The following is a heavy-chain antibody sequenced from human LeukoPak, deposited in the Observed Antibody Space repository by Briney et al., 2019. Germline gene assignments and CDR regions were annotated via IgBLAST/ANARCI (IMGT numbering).Heavy chain of an antibody. J-gene: IGHJ3*02. CDR2: INPSVGST. CDR1: GYTFTRYY. V-gene: IGHV1-46*01. D-gene: IGHD3-22*01. Sequence: ASVQVSCKASGYTFTRYYMHWVRQAPGQGLEWMGIINPSVGSTSYAQKFQGRVTMTRDMSTSTVYMELSSLRSEDTAVYYCASYGGDSSMDQGLQAAFDIWGQGTMVTVSS. CDR3: ASYGGDSSMDQGLQAAFDI.